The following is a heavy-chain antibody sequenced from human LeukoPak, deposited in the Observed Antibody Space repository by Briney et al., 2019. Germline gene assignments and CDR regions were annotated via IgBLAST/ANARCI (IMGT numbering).Heavy chain of an antibody. Sequence: SETLSLTCTVSGGSISSGDYYWSWIRQPPGKGLERIGYIYYSGSTYYNPSLKSRVTISVDTSKNQFSLKLSSVTAADTAVYYCARSTGSQLLWFGEFDYWGQGTLVTVSS. CDR1: GGSISSGDYY. CDR2: IYYSGST. D-gene: IGHD3-10*01. CDR3: ARSTGSQLLWFGEFDY. J-gene: IGHJ4*02. V-gene: IGHV4-30-4*02.